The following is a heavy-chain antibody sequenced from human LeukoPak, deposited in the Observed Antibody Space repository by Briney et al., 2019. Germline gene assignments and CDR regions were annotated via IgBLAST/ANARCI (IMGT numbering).Heavy chain of an antibody. CDR1: GGSISSNY. CDR3: ARMGGGYAFDI. D-gene: IGHD1-26*01. J-gene: IGHJ3*02. CDR2: ISYSGST. V-gene: IGHV4-59*12. Sequence: SETLSLTCTVSGGSISSNYWSWIRQPPGKGLEWIGYISYSGSTNYNPSLKRRVTISVDTSKNQFSLKLSSVTAADTAVYYCARMGGGYAFDIWGQGTMVTVSS.